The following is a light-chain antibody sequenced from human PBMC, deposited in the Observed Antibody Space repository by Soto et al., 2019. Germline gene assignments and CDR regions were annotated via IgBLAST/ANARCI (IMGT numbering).Light chain of an antibody. CDR1: ISNIGAGYD. V-gene: IGLV1-40*01. Sequence: QSALTQPPSVSGAPGQRVTISCTGSISNIGAGYDVHWYQQLPGTAPKLLIYGNSNRPSGVPDRVSGSKSGTSASLAITGLQAEDEADYYCQSYDSRLSGYVFGTGTKVTVL. CDR3: QSYDSRLSGYV. CDR2: GNS. J-gene: IGLJ1*01.